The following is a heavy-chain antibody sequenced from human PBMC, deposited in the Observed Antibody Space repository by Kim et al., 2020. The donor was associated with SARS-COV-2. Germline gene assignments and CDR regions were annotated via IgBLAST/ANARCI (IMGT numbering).Heavy chain of an antibody. CDR3: ASLSMVRGVPDAFDI. D-gene: IGHD3-10*01. Sequence: PSITSRVTISVDTSKNQFSLKLSSVTAADTAVYYCASLSMVRGVPDAFDIWGQGTMVTVSS. V-gene: IGHV4-39*01. J-gene: IGHJ3*02.